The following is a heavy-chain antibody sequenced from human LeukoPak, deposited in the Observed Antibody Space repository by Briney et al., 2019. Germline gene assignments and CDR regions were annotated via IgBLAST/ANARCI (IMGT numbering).Heavy chain of an antibody. CDR2: INPNSGGT. V-gene: IGHV1-2*02. D-gene: IGHD3-22*01. CDR3: ATGGDLYYYDSSGLFDY. J-gene: IGHJ4*02. CDR1: GYTFTVYF. Sequence: ASVKVSCKASGYTFTVYFMHWVRQAPGQGLEWMGWINPNSGGTNYAQKFQGRVTMTEDTSTDTAYMELSSLRSEDTAVYYCATGGDLYYYDSSGLFDYWGQGTLVTVSS.